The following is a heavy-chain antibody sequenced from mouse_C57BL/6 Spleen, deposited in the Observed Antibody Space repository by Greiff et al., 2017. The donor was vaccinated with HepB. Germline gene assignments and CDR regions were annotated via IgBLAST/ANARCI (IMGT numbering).Heavy chain of an antibody. V-gene: IGHV1-26*01. CDR2: INPNNGGT. CDR1: GYTFTDYY. D-gene: IGHD5-2*01. CDR3: ARENSYVYAMDY. Sequence: LVEPGASVKISCKASGYTFTDYYMNWVKQSHGKSLEWIGDINPNNGGTSYNQKFKGKATLTVDKSSSTAYMKLRSLTSEDSAVYYCARENSYVYAMDYWGQGTSVTVSS. J-gene: IGHJ4*01.